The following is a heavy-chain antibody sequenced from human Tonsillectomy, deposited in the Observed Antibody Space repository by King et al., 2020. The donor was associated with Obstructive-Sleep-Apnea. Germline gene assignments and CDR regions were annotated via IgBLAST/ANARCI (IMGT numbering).Heavy chain of an antibody. CDR1: GGSISSSGFY. J-gene: IGHJ4*02. CDR2: IYYTGGT. D-gene: IGHD4-17*01. V-gene: IGHV4-31*03. CDR3: ARADNGDYLQPRYFDS. Sequence: VQLQESGPGLVKPSQTLSLTCSVSGGSISSSGFYWSWIRQRPGKGLEWIGDIYYTGGTYYSPSLKSRATISVDTSTNQVSLRLTSVTSADTAVYYCARADNGDYLQPRYFDSWGQGTLVTVSS.